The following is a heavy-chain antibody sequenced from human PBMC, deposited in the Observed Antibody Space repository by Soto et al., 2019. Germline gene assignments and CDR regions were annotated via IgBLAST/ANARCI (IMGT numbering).Heavy chain of an antibody. V-gene: IGHV4-61*01. J-gene: IGHJ4*02. CDR3: TRGRMTTLD. D-gene: IGHD4-17*01. CDR1: GGSVSSGNNY. CDR2: IYNSGST. Sequence: QVQLQESGPGLVKPSGTLSLNCSVSGGSVSSGNNYWSWVRQPPGKGLEWIGYIYNSGSTNYNPSLARRVTISVDTSKNQFSLNLSSVTAADTAVYYCTRGRMTTLDWGQGTLVTVSS.